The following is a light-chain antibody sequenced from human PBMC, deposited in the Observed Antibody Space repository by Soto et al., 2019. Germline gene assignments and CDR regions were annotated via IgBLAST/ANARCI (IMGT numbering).Light chain of an antibody. Sequence: DIQLSQSPSSLSASVGDRVTITCRASQSVTTYLNWYQQKPGKAPNLLIYSASSLQTGVPSRFSGSGSGTDFTLTINTLQPEDFATYYCQQSYSAPYTFGQGT. CDR3: QQSYSAPYT. V-gene: IGKV1-39*01. CDR2: SAS. J-gene: IGKJ2*01. CDR1: QSVTTY.